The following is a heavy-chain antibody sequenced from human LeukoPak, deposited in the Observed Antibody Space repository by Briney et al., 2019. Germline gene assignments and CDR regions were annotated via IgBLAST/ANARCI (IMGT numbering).Heavy chain of an antibody. Sequence: GRSLRLSCAASGFTFSSYAMHWVRQAPGKGLEWVAVISYDGSNKYYADSVKSRFTISRDNSKNTLYLQMNSLRAEDTAVYYCAGIDTVTTGGYWGQGTLVTVSS. CDR1: GFTFSSYA. V-gene: IGHV3-30-3*01. CDR3: AGIDTVTTGGY. D-gene: IGHD4-17*01. CDR2: ISYDGSNK. J-gene: IGHJ4*02.